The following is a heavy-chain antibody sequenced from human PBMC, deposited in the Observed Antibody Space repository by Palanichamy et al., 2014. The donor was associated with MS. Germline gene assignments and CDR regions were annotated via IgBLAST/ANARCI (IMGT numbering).Heavy chain of an antibody. V-gene: IGHV3-73*01. D-gene: IGHD3-22*01. CDR1: GFTFSGSV. CDR2: IRSKANSYAT. Sequence: EVQLVESGGGLVQPGGSLKLSCAASGFTFSGSVMHWVRQASGKGLEWVGRIRSKANSYATVYSASAKGRFTISRDDSKNTAYLQMNSLKTEDTAVYYCTSSLYFDSSGYYPFDYWGQGTLVTVSS. CDR3: TSSLYFDSSGYYPFDY. J-gene: IGHJ4*02.